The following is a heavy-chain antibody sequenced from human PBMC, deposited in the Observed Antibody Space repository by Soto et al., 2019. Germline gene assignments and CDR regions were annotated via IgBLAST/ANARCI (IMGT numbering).Heavy chain of an antibody. CDR2: IWYDGSNK. J-gene: IGHJ4*02. Sequence: GGSLRLSCAASGFTFSTYGMHWVRQAPGKGLEWVAIIWYDGSNKYYADSVKGRFTISRDNSRNTLYLQMDSLRAEDTAVYYCARDRAYSSGWLPYWAQGTLVTVSS. CDR1: GFTFSTYG. V-gene: IGHV3-33*01. CDR3: ARDRAYSSGWLPY. D-gene: IGHD6-19*01.